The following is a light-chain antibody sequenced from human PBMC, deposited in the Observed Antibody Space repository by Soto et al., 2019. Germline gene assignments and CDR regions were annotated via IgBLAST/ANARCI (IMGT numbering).Light chain of an antibody. CDR2: DTS. Sequence: AMTQCPATLSVSPGERATLSCRDSQSIRSTKLAWYQQRPGQAPRILIYDTSTRATGIPDRFSGSGSGTEFTLTISSLQSEDVAVYYCHQYNEWRTFGQGTKVDIK. J-gene: IGKJ1*01. V-gene: IGKV3-15*01. CDR1: QSIRST. CDR3: HQYNEWRT.